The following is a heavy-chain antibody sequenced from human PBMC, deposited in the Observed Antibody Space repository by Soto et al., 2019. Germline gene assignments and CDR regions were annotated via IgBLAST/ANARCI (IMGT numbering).Heavy chain of an antibody. D-gene: IGHD2-2*01. CDR1: GGTFSSYT. Sequence: QVQLVQSGAEVKKPGSSVKVSCKASGGTFSSYTISWVRQAPGQGLEWMGRIIPILGIANYAQKFQGRVTITADKSTSTAYMELSSLRSEGTAVYYCARTYCSSTSCCFDPWGQGTLVTVSS. CDR2: IIPILGIA. CDR3: ARTYCSSTSCCFDP. J-gene: IGHJ5*02. V-gene: IGHV1-69*02.